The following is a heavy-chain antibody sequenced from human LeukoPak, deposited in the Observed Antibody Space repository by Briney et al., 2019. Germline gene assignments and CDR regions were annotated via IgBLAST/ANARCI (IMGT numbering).Heavy chain of an antibody. CDR1: GGSFSGYY. Sequence: PSETLSLTCAVSGGSFSGYYWSWIRQPPGKGLEWTGEINHSGSTNYNPSLKSRVTISVDTSKNHFSLKLSSMTAAAAAVYYCARGADNFSAYYYYGMDVWGKGTTVTVSS. D-gene: IGHD3-3*01. CDR3: ARGADNFSAYYYYGMDV. CDR2: INHSGST. J-gene: IGHJ6*04. V-gene: IGHV4-34*01.